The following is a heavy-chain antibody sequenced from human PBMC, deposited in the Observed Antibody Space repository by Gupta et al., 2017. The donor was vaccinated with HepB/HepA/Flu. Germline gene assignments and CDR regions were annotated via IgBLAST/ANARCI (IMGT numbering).Heavy chain of an antibody. CDR2: IYYSGST. CDR3: AREGGYHTSGYSGYKYLNWFDP. D-gene: IGHD5-12*01. V-gene: IGHV4-30-4*01. J-gene: IGHJ5*02. Sequence: QVQLQESGPGLVKPSQTLSLTCTVSGGSISSGDHYWRWIRKPPGKGLEWIGYIYYSGSTYYNPSLKSRVTISVDTSKNQFSLKLSSVTAADTAVYYCAREGGYHTSGYSGYKYLNWFDPWGQGTRVTVSS. CDR1: GGSISSGDHY.